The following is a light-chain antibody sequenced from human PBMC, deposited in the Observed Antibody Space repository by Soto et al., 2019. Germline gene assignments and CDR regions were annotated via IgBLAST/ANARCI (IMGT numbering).Light chain of an antibody. Sequence: QSALTQPPSASGSPGQSVTISCTGTSSDVGGYNYVSWYQQHPGKAPKLVISEVSNRPSGVSNRFSGSKSGNTASLTISGLQAEDEADYYCCSYTSSTTPLFGGGTQLTVL. CDR3: CSYTSSTTPL. V-gene: IGLV2-14*01. CDR1: SSDVGGYNY. CDR2: EVS. J-gene: IGLJ2*01.